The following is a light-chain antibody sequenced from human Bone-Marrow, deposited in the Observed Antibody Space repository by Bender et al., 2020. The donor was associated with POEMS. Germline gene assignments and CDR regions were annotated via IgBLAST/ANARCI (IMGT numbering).Light chain of an antibody. CDR2: DND. CDR3: GTWDSSLRAVV. J-gene: IGLJ2*01. CDR1: SSNIGNNY. Sequence: QSVLTQPPSASGTPGQKVTISCSGSSSNIGNNYVSWYQQVPGTAPKLLIYDNDKRPSGIPDRFSGSKSGTSATLGITGLQTGDEADYYCGTWDSSLRAVVFGGGTKLTVL. V-gene: IGLV1-51*01.